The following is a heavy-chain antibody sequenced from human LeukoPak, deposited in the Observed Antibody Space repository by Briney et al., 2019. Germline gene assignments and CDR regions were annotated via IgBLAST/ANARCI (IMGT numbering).Heavy chain of an antibody. CDR2: MNPNSGNT. J-gene: IGHJ6*02. Sequence: GASVKVSCKASGYTFTSYDINWVRQATGQGLEWMGWMNPNSGNTGYAQKFQGRVTMTRDTSVSTAYMELSRLRSDDTAVYYCARGDYDFWSGYYPIGVWGQGTTVTVSS. CDR3: ARGDYDFWSGYYPIGV. CDR1: GYTFTSYD. V-gene: IGHV1-8*01. D-gene: IGHD3-3*01.